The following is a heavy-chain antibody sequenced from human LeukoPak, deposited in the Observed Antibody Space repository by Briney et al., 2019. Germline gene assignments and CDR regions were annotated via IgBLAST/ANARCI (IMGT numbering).Heavy chain of an antibody. V-gene: IGHV4-34*01. CDR1: GGSFSGYY. CDR3: ARHVRGPYDRPRGWFDP. Sequence: PSETLSLTCAVYGGSFSGYYWSWIRQPPGKGLEWIGEINHSGSTNYNPSLKSRVTISVDTSKNQFSLKLSSVTAADTAVHYCARHVRGPYDRPRGWFDPWGQGTLVTVSS. D-gene: IGHD3-10*02. CDR2: INHSGST. J-gene: IGHJ5*02.